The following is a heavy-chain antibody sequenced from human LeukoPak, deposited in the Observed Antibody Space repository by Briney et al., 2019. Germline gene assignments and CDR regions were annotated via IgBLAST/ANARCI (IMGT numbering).Heavy chain of an antibody. CDR1: GFAFSNSG. CDR2: IRSDGSEN. D-gene: IGHD2-2*01. J-gene: IGHJ4*02. Sequence: GGSLRLSCAASGFAFSNSGMHWVRQAPGKGLEWVAFIRSDGSENFYGESVKGRFTISRDNSKNTLYLQMNSLRAEDTAVYYCAKDNPIEEVPGLGPGQWGQGTLVTVSS. V-gene: IGHV3-30*02. CDR3: AKDNPIEEVPGLGPGQ.